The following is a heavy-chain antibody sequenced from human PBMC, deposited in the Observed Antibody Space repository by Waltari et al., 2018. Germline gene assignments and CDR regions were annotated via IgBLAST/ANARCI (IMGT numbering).Heavy chain of an antibody. D-gene: IGHD5-12*01. Sequence: EVHLVESGGDLVQPGGSLRLSCAGSGLTFSGYWMHWVRQVPGKGLVWVSRSSPDGRITVYADSVKGRFAISRDNAKNALYLQMNSLRAEDTAVYYCARDRDRDIIGDGMDVWGRGTTVTVSS. CDR3: ARDRDRDIIGDGMDV. J-gene: IGHJ6*02. CDR2: SSPDGRIT. CDR1: GLTFSGYW. V-gene: IGHV3-74*01.